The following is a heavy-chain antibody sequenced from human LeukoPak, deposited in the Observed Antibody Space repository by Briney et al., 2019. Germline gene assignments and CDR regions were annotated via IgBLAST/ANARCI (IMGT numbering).Heavy chain of an antibody. D-gene: IGHD1-26*01. V-gene: IGHV4-4*07. CDR1: GASISSFY. CDR2: IYTSGGT. J-gene: IGHJ4*02. CDR3: VTDRNGSYDY. Sequence: SETLSLTCTVSGASISSFYRSWIRQPAGKGLEWIGRIYTSGGTNYNPSLKSRVTMSIDTSKNQFSLKLYSVTAADTAVYYCVTDRNGSYDYWGQGILVTVSS.